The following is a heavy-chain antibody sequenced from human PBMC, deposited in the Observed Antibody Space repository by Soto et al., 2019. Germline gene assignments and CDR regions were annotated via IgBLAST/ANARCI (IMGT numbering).Heavy chain of an antibody. CDR2: INPKSGGT. D-gene: IGHD2-8*01. CDR3: ARGDSTDCSNGVCSFFYNHDMDV. Sequence: ASVKVSCKASGYSFPDYHIHWVRQAPGQGLEWLGRINPKSGGTSTAQKFQGWVTMTTDTSISTASMELTRLTSDDTAIYYCARGDSTDCSNGVCSFFYNHDMDVWGQGTTVTVSS. J-gene: IGHJ6*02. V-gene: IGHV1-2*04. CDR1: GYSFPDYH.